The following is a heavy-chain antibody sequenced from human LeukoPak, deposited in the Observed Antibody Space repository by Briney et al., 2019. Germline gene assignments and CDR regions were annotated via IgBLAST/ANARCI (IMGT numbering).Heavy chain of an antibody. D-gene: IGHD3-10*01. J-gene: IGHJ6*03. Sequence: GASVKVSCKASGYTFTGYYMHWVRQAPGQGLEWMGWINPNSGGTNYAQKFQGRVTMTRDTSISTAYMELSRLRSDDTAVYYCARDLHRVVVRGVPHYYYYMDVWGKRTTVTISS. CDR2: INPNSGGT. V-gene: IGHV1-2*02. CDR1: GYTFTGYY. CDR3: ARDLHRVVVRGVPHYYYYMDV.